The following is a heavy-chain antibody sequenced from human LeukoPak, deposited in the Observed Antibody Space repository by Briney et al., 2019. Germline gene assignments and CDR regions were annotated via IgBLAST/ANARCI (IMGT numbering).Heavy chain of an antibody. Sequence: SETLSLTCAVYGGSFSGYYWSWIRQPPGKRLEWIGEISRSGANYNPSLESRVTLSMDTSQNQFSLKLSSVIAADTAVYYCARFKIWRGGDLWGQGTLVTVSS. D-gene: IGHD3-10*01. CDR2: ISRSGA. J-gene: IGHJ5*02. CDR3: ARFKIWRGGDL. V-gene: IGHV4-34*01. CDR1: GGSFSGYY.